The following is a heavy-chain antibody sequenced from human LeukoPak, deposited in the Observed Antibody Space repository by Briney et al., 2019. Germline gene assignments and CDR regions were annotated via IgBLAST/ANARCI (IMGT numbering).Heavy chain of an antibody. Sequence: QAGGSLRLSCTASGFTFSSYSMHWVRQAPAKGLEWTSYISTLSGTIFYADSVKGRFTISRDNAKNSLFLQMDSLRDEDTAVYYCARDLGRSGHYLGWSDPWGQGTLVTVSS. CDR2: ISTLSGTI. CDR3: ARDLGRSGHYLGWSDP. CDR1: GFTFSSYS. J-gene: IGHJ5*02. D-gene: IGHD3-22*01. V-gene: IGHV3-48*02.